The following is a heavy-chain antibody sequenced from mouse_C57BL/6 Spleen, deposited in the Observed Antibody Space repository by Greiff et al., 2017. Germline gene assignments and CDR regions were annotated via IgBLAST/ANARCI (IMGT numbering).Heavy chain of an antibody. CDR1: GYAFSSSW. CDR3: ARYVNYEGYFDY. CDR2: IYPGDGDT. V-gene: IGHV1-82*01. J-gene: IGHJ2*01. Sequence: QVQLQQSGPELVKPGASVKISCKASGYAFSSSWMNWVKQRPGKGLEWIGRIYPGDGDTNYNGKFKGKATLTADKSSSTAYMQLSSLTSEDSAVYFCARYVNYEGYFDYWGQSTTLTVSS. D-gene: IGHD2-1*01.